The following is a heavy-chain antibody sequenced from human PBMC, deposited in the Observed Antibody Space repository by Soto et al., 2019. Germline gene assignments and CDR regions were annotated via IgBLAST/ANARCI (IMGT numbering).Heavy chain of an antibody. CDR1: GFTFSSYG. D-gene: IGHD3-10*02. CDR2: ISYDGSNK. J-gene: IGHJ6*02. Sequence: QVQLVESGGGVVQPGRSLRLSCAASGFTFSSYGMHWVRQAPGKGLEWVAVISYDGSNKYYADSVKGRFTISRDNSKYARYLQMNRLRAEDTAVYYCAKGRRGDWGIYVRLAEYGMDVLGRGTTVTVSS. V-gene: IGHV3-30*18. CDR3: AKGRRGDWGIYVRLAEYGMDV.